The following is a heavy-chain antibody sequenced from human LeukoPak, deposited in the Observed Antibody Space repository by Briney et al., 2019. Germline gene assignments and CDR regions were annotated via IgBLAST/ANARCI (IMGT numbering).Heavy chain of an antibody. CDR2: INHSGST. J-gene: IGHJ4*02. V-gene: IGHV4-34*01. D-gene: IGHD2-2*02. CDR3: AGIVVVPAAIHFDY. CDR1: GGSISSYY. Sequence: SETLSLTCTVSGGSISSYYWSWIRQPAGKGLEWIGEINHSGSTNYNPSLKSRVTISVDTSKNQFSLKLSSVTAADTAVYYCAGIVVVPAAIHFDYWGQGTLVTVSS.